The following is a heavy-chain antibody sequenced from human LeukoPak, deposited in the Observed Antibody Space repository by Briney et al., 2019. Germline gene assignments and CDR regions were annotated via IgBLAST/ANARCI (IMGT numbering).Heavy chain of an antibody. J-gene: IGHJ4*02. V-gene: IGHV3-30-3*01. CDR1: GFTFSSYA. Sequence: PGRSLRLSCAASGFTFSSYAMHWVRQAPGKVLEWVAVISYDGSNKYYADSVKGRFTISGDNSKNTLYLQMNSLRAEDTAVYYCARDKDEALDYWGQGTLVTVSS. CDR3: ARDKDEALDY. CDR2: ISYDGSNK.